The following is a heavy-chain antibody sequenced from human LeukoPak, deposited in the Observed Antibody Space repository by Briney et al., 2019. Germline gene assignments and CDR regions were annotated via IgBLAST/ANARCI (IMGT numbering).Heavy chain of an antibody. Sequence: ASVKVSCRTSGYTFTNYDINWVRQATGQGLEWMGWMNPDSANTGYAQKFQGRVTITRDTSINTAYMELTSLTSEDTAIYYCARSGFSDTFPLDFWGQGTLVTVSS. CDR2: MNPDSANT. D-gene: IGHD2/OR15-2a*01. CDR1: GYTFTNYD. CDR3: ARSGFSDTFPLDF. V-gene: IGHV1-8*01. J-gene: IGHJ4*02.